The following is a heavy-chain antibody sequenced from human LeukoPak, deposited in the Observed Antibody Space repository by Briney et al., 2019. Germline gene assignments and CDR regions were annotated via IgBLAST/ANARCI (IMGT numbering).Heavy chain of an antibody. D-gene: IGHD3-22*01. Sequence: GASVKVSCKVSGYTLTELSMHWVRQAPGKGLEWMGGFDPEDGESIYAQKFQGRVTMTEDTSTDTAYMELSSLRSEDTAVYYCAFLDIYTGSGYYKGYFNYWGQGTLVTVSS. CDR3: AFLDIYTGSGYYKGYFNY. CDR2: FDPEDGES. J-gene: IGHJ4*02. V-gene: IGHV1-24*01. CDR1: GYTLTELS.